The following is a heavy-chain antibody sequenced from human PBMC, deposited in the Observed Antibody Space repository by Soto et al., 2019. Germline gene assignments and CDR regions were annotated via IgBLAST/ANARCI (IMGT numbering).Heavy chain of an antibody. J-gene: IGHJ4*02. D-gene: IGHD3-22*01. CDR3: ARGYGGYYDSSGYYYFDY. V-gene: IGHV3-33*01. Sequence: QVQLVESGGGVVQPGRSLRLSCAASGFTFSSYGMHWVRQAPGKGLEWVAVICYDGSNKYYADSLKGRFTISRDNSKNTLYLQMNSLRAEDTAVYYCARGYGGYYDSSGYYYFDYWGQGTLVTVSS. CDR1: GFTFSSYG. CDR2: ICYDGSNK.